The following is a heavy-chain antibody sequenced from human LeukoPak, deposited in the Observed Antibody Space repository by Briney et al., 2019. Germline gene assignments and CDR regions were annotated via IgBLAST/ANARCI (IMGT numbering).Heavy chain of an antibody. J-gene: IGHJ4*02. CDR1: GFTFSSDS. Sequence: PGGSLRLSCAASGFTFSSDSMNWVRQAPGKGLEWVSYISSSSSTIYYADSVKGRFTISRDNAKNSLYLQMNSLRAEDTAVYYCARDELYYYDSSGYFSFDYWGQGTLVTVSS. V-gene: IGHV3-48*01. CDR2: ISSSSSTI. CDR3: ARDELYYYDSSGYFSFDY. D-gene: IGHD3-22*01.